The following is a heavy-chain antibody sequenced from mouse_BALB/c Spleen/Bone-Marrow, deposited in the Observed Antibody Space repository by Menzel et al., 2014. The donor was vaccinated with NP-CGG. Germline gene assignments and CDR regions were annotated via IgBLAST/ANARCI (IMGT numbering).Heavy chain of an antibody. D-gene: IGHD2-2*01. J-gene: IGHJ4*01. Sequence: QVQLQQPGAELVKPGASLKLSCKASGYTFTNYWIHWVKQRPGQGLEWIGVINPSNGRTNYNEKFKTKATLTVDKSSSTAYMQLSSLTSEDSAVNYCAARLSHLAMDYWGQGTSVTVSS. CDR2: INPSNGRT. CDR1: GYTFTNYW. CDR3: AARLSHLAMDY. V-gene: IGHV1S81*02.